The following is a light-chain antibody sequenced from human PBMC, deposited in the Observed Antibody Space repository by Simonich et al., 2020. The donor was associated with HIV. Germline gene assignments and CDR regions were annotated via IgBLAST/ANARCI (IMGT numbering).Light chain of an antibody. CDR2: ADY. CDR1: NSNIGAGYD. V-gene: IGLV1-40*01. Sequence: QSVLTQPPSVSGAPGQRVIISCTGSNSNIGAGYDVHWYQQLPGTAPKLLIYADYNRPSGVPDRFSGSKSGNTASLTISGLQAEDEADYYCCSYAGSYTWVFGGGTKLTVL. J-gene: IGLJ3*02. CDR3: CSYAGSYTWV.